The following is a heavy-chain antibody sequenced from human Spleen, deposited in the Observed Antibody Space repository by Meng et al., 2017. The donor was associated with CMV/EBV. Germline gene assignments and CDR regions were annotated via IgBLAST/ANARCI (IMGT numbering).Heavy chain of an antibody. CDR3: ARGGGTFDY. CDR2: ISSSGSTI. V-gene: IGHV3-48*03. CDR1: GFTFSSYE. Sequence: GESLKISCAASGFTFSSYEMNWVRQAPGKGLEWVSYISSSGSTIYYADSVKGRFTISRDNSMNTLYLQMNTLRAEDTAVYYCARGGGTFDYWGQGTLVTVSS. J-gene: IGHJ4*02. D-gene: IGHD3-3*01.